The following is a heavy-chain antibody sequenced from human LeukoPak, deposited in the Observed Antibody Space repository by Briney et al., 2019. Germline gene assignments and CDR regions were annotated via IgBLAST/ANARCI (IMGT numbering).Heavy chain of an antibody. CDR1: GFTFSSYA. V-gene: IGHV3-23*01. CDR2: ISGSGTNT. D-gene: IGHD2-8*02. CDR3: ATYRQVLLPFES. J-gene: IGHJ4*02. Sequence: PGGSLRLSCAASGFTFSSYAMNWVRQAPGKGLEWVSGISGSGTNTDYIDSVKGRFTVSRDNSKNTLYLQMSSLRAEDTAVYYCATYRQVLLPFESWGQGTLVTVSS.